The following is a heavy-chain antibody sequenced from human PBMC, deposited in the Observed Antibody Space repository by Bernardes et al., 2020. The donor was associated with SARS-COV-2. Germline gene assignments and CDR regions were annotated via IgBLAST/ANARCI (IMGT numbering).Heavy chain of an antibody. CDR2: ISNDGSNT. D-gene: IGHD6-19*01. CDR1: GFTSSNYG. J-gene: IGHJ4*02. V-gene: IGHV3-30*03. CDR3: ARDSEFDSSGWIDC. Sequence: GWSLRLSCAASGFTSSNYGMHWVRQAPGKGLEWVALISNDGSNTYYADSVRGRFTISRDNSKKTLYLQINSLRPEDTAIYYCARDSEFDSSGWIDCWGQGALVTVSS.